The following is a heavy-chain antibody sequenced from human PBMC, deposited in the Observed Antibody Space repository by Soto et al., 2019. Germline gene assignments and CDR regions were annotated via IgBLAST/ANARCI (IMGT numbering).Heavy chain of an antibody. V-gene: IGHV1-2*02. Sequence: QVQLVQSGAEVKKPGASVKVSCKASGYTFTGYYMHWVRQAPGQGLEWMGWINPNSGGTNYAQKFQGRVTMTRETAISTAYMELSRVRSDDTAVYYCARDPSIAAAGTYWYFDLWGRGTLVTVSS. CDR1: GYTFTGYY. D-gene: IGHD6-13*01. J-gene: IGHJ2*01. CDR2: INPNSGGT. CDR3: ARDPSIAAAGTYWYFDL.